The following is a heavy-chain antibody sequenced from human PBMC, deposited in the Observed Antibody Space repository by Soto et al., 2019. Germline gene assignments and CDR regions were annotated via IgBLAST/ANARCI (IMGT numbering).Heavy chain of an antibody. Sequence: QVQLVQSGAEVKKPGASVKVSCKASGYTFTRYGISWVRQAPGQGLEWMGWISAYNGNTNYAQKLQGRVTMTTDTSTSTAYMELRSLRSDDTAVYYCARAPRLLYSSSQADYWGQGTLVTVSS. D-gene: IGHD6-6*01. CDR2: ISAYNGNT. J-gene: IGHJ4*02. CDR3: ARAPRLLYSSSQADY. V-gene: IGHV1-18*01. CDR1: GYTFTRYG.